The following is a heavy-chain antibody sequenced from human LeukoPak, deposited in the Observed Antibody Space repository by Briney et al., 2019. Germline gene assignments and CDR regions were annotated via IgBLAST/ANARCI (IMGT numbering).Heavy chain of an antibody. Sequence: ASVKVSCKASGYTFTSYYMHWVRQAPGQGLEWMGIINPSGGSTSYAQKFQGRVTMTRDMSTSTVYMELSSLRSEDTAVYYCARGGYYYDSSGYQDWFDPWGQGTLVTVSS. J-gene: IGHJ5*02. V-gene: IGHV1-46*01. CDR3: ARGGYYYDSSGYQDWFDP. CDR2: INPSGGST. D-gene: IGHD3-22*01. CDR1: GYTFTSYY.